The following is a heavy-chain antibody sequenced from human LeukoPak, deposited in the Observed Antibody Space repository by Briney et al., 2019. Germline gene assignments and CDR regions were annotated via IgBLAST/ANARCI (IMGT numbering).Heavy chain of an antibody. V-gene: IGHV4-59*01. CDR1: GGSISSYY. D-gene: IGHD5-12*01. CDR2: IYHSGST. J-gene: IGHJ4*02. Sequence: SETLSLTCTVSGGSISSYYWSWIRQPPGKGLEWIGYIYHSGSTKYNPSLKSRVAISVDTSKNQFSLKLSSVTAADTAVYYCARDGYSGNDGLWGQGSLVTVSS. CDR3: ARDGYSGNDGL.